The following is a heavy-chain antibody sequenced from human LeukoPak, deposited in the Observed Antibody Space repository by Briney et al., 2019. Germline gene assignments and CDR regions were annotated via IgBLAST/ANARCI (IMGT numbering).Heavy chain of an antibody. J-gene: IGHJ4*02. CDR1: GYTFSSSW. V-gene: IGHV3-7*01. D-gene: IGHD3-10*01. Sequence: GKSLRIPCVASGYTFSSSWMSWVRQGPGKGLEWVASINQDEIHYVDAVRGRFTISRDNAKNSLYLQMNSLTADDTAVYYCARLGTMVRGVIIVPFDYWGQGTLVTVSS. CDR2: INQDEI. CDR3: ARLGTMVRGVIIVPFDY.